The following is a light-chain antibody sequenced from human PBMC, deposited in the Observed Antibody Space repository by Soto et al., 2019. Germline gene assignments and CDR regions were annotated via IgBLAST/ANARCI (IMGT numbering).Light chain of an antibody. Sequence: QSALTQPASVSGSPGQPITISCTGTSSDVGGYNYVSWYQQHPGKVPKVMIYDVSNRPSGVSNRFSGSKSGNTASLTISGLQAEDEADYYCGSYTTSSTLYVFGTGTKLTVL. CDR3: GSYTTSSTLYV. V-gene: IGLV2-14*01. CDR2: DVS. CDR1: SSDVGGYNY. J-gene: IGLJ1*01.